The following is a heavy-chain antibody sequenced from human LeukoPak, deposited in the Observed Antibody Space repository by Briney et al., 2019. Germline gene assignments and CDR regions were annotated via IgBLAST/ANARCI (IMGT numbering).Heavy chain of an antibody. CDR3: TRGKYYYDSSGYHGGDY. CDR1: GFTFSGSA. V-gene: IGHV3-73*01. J-gene: IGHJ4*02. D-gene: IGHD3-22*01. Sequence: GGSLRLSCAASGFTFSGSAMHWVRQASGKGLEWVGRIRSKANSYATAYAASVKGRFTISRDDSKNTAYLQMNSLKTEDTAVYYCTRGKYYYDSSGYHGGDYWGQGTLVTVSS. CDR2: IRSKANSYAT.